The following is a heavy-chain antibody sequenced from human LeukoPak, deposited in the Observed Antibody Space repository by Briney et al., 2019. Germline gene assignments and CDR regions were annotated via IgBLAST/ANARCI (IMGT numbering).Heavy chain of an antibody. CDR3: AREGAGYSGSELFGY. Sequence: ASVKVSCKASGYTFTGYYMHWVRQAPGQGLEWMGWINPNSGGTNYAQKFQGRVTMTRDTSISTAYMELSRLRSDDTAVYYCAREGAGYSGSELFGYWGQGTLVTVSS. CDR1: GYTFTGYY. CDR2: INPNSGGT. D-gene: IGHD5-12*01. V-gene: IGHV1-2*02. J-gene: IGHJ4*02.